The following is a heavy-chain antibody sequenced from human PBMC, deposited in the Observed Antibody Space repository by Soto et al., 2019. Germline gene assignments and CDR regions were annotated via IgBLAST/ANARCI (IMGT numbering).Heavy chain of an antibody. J-gene: IGHJ4*02. Sequence: PGGSLRLSCAASGFTFSSYAMHWVRQAPGKGLEWVAVISYDGSNKYYADSVKGRFTISRDNSKNTLYLQMNSLRAEDTAVYYCARDVLRFLEWPQYYFDYWGQGTLVTVSS. CDR2: ISYDGSNK. V-gene: IGHV3-30-3*01. D-gene: IGHD3-3*01. CDR3: ARDVLRFLEWPQYYFDY. CDR1: GFTFSSYA.